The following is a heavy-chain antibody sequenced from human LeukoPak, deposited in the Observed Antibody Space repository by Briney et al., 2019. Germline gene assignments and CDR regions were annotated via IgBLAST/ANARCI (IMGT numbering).Heavy chain of an antibody. CDR1: GYTFIIYY. Sequence: GASLNVSSKASGYTFIIYYIHWVRQAPGQGREWMGIINHCGGSTSYAEKFQGRVTMTRYTSTSTVYMELSSLRSEDTAVYYCARDRVAGTRAFDIWGQGTMVTVSS. V-gene: IGHV1-46*01. CDR3: ARDRVAGTRAFDI. J-gene: IGHJ3*02. CDR2: INHCGGST. D-gene: IGHD6-19*01.